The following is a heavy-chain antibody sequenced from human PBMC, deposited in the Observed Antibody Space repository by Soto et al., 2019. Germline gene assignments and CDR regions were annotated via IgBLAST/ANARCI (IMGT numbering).Heavy chain of an antibody. CDR1: GFTFSSYA. CDR2: ISYDGSNK. CDR3: ARGENYDFWSGYSYYYYYYGMDV. V-gene: IGHV3-30-3*01. D-gene: IGHD3-3*01. J-gene: IGHJ6*02. Sequence: QVQLVESGGGVVQPGRSLRLSCAASGFTFSSYAMHWVRQAPGKGLEWVAVISYDGSNKYYADSVKGRFTISRDNSKNTLYLQMNSLRAEDTAVYYCARGENYDFWSGYSYYYYYYGMDVWGQGTTVTVSS.